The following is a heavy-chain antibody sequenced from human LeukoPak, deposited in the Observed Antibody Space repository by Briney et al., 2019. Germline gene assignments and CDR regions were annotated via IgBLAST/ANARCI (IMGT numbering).Heavy chain of an antibody. CDR2: IYYNGST. D-gene: IGHD2-2*01. CDR1: GGSISSSSYY. CDR3: ARVAGIVVDYYYMDV. Sequence: SETLSLTCTVSGGSISSSSYYWGWIRQPPGKGLEWIGSIYYNGSTYYNPSLKSRVTISVDKSKNQFSLKLSSVTAADTAVYYCARVAGIVVDYYYMDVWGKGTTVTVSS. V-gene: IGHV4-39*07. J-gene: IGHJ6*03.